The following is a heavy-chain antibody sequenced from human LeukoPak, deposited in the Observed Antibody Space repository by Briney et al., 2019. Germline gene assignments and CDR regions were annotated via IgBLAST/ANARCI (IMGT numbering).Heavy chain of an antibody. J-gene: IGHJ4*02. CDR2: INSDGSST. Sequence: GGSLRLSCAASGFTFSSYWMHRVRQAPGKGLVWVSRINSDGSSTSYADSVKGRFTISRDNAKNTLYLQMNSLRAEDTAVYYCARDLSYYDSSGSGDYWGQGTLVTVSS. V-gene: IGHV3-74*01. D-gene: IGHD3-22*01. CDR3: ARDLSYYDSSGSGDY. CDR1: GFTFSSYW.